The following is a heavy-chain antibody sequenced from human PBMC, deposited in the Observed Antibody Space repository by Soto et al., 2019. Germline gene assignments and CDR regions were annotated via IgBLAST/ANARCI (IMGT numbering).Heavy chain of an antibody. CDR1: GFTFSSYA. Sequence: EVQLLESGGGLVQPGGSLRLSCAASGFTFSSYAMSWVRQAPGKGLEWVSAISGSGGSTYYADSVKGRFTISRDNSKNTLYLQMNSLRAEDTAVYYCAKDRPPSYCSSTSCYRYAGVHFDYWGQGTLVTVSS. J-gene: IGHJ4*02. CDR2: ISGSGGST. CDR3: AKDRPPSYCSSTSCYRYAGVHFDY. V-gene: IGHV3-23*01. D-gene: IGHD2-2*01.